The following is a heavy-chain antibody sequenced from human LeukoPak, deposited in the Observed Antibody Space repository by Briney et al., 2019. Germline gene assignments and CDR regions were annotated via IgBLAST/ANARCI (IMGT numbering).Heavy chain of an antibody. CDR3: ARIQYYYDSSGYSLNY. D-gene: IGHD3-22*01. V-gene: IGHV1-2*02. CDR2: INPNSGGT. J-gene: IGHJ4*02. CDR1: GYTFTSYG. Sequence: ASVKVSCKASGYTFTSYGISWVRQAPGQGLEWMGWINPNSGGTNYAQKFQGRVTMTRDTSISTAYMELSRLRSDDTAVYYCARIQYYYDSSGYSLNYWGQGTLVTVSS.